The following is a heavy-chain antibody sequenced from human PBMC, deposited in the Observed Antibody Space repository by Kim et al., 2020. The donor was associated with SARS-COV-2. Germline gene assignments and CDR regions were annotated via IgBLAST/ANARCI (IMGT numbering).Heavy chain of an antibody. V-gene: IGHV5-51*01. CDR3: ARQGQQQAFDM. Sequence: DTRYNPSRQGRVTFSVDNYISTVRLQWGSLKASDTAMYYCARQGQQQAFDMWGQGTMVTVSS. D-gene: IGHD6-13*01. J-gene: IGHJ3*02. CDR2: DT.